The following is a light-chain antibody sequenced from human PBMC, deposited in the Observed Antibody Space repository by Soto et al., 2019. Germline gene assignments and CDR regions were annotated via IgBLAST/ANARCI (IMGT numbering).Light chain of an antibody. CDR1: QSLSIY. CDR2: AAS. CDR3: PHRQINEGPR. V-gene: IGKV1-39*01. Sequence: DIQMTQSPSSLSASVGDRVTITCRASQSLSIYLNWYQQKPGKAPKVLIYAASSLQSGVPPRFSGSGSGSDFKLTTTNQLPLQSGHSCCPHRQINEGPRFGPGTKVDIK. J-gene: IGKJ3*01.